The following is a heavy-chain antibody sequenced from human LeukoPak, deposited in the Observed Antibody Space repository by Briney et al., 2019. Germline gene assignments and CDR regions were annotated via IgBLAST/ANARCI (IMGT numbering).Heavy chain of an antibody. CDR2: ISYDGSNK. D-gene: IGHD6-13*01. CDR3: AKTGTPWYYFDY. J-gene: IGHJ4*02. V-gene: IGHV3-30-3*02. CDR1: GYTFSSYA. Sequence: PGGSLRLSCAASGYTFSSYAMHWVRQAPGKGLEWVAVISYDGSNKYYADSVKGRFTISRDNSKNTLYLQMNSLRAEDMAVYYCAKTGTPWYYFDYWGQGTLVTVSS.